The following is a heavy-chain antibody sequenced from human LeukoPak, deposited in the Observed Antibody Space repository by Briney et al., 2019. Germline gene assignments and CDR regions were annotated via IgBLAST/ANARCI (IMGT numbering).Heavy chain of an antibody. J-gene: IGHJ1*01. V-gene: IGHV1-2*02. CDR3: ARGDTVIGRPEYFQH. Sequence: ASVKVSCKASGYTFTGYYMHWVRQAPGQGLEWMGWINPNSGGTNYAQKFQGRVTMTRDTSISTAYMELSRLRSDDTAVYYCARGDTVIGRPEYFQHWGQGTLVTVSS. CDR2: INPNSGGT. D-gene: IGHD4-17*01. CDR1: GYTFTGYY.